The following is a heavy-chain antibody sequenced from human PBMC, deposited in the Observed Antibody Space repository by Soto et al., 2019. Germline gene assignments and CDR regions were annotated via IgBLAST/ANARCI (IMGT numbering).Heavy chain of an antibody. CDR2: IYPGDSDT. CDR1: GYSFTSYW. Sequence: GESLKISCKGSGYSFTSYWIGWVRQMPGKGLEWMGIIYPGDSDTRYSPSFQGQVTISADKSISTAYLQWSSLKASDTAMYYCARHPYYYDSSGYPTRGYYHYGMDVWGQGTTVTVSS. V-gene: IGHV5-51*01. CDR3: ARHPYYYDSSGYPTRGYYHYGMDV. J-gene: IGHJ6*02. D-gene: IGHD3-22*01.